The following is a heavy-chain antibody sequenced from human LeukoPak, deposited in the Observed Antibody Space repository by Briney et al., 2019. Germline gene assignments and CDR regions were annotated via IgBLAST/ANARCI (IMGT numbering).Heavy chain of an antibody. CDR1: GFTFSTYW. D-gene: IGHD3-22*01. CDR2: IKSDGST. J-gene: IGHJ1*01. CDR3: ARAPSEIGGYYPEYFRH. Sequence: GGSLRLSCAASGFTFSTYWVHWVRQAPGKGLVWVSRIKSDGSTNYADSVKGRFTISRDTAKNTVSLQMNSLRPEDTGVYYCARAPSEIGGYYPEYFRHWGQGTLVTVSS. V-gene: IGHV3-74*01.